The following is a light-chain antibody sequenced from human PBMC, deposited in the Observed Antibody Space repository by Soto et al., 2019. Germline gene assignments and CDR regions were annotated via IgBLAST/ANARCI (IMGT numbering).Light chain of an antibody. Sequence: DIRMTQSPSSLSAFVDDSVTVTCRPSQNIAKFLNWYQVKPGKAPKVLIFVTANLQNGVPSRFSGSGSGTELNLTISNLEPEDFATYYCQQTYSAPGTFGQGTRV. CDR1: QNIAKF. V-gene: IGKV1-39*01. CDR2: VTA. J-gene: IGKJ1*01. CDR3: QQTYSAPGT.